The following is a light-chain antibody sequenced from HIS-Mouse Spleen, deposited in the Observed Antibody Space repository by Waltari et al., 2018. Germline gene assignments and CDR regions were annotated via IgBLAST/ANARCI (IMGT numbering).Light chain of an antibody. CDR1: RGSISSNY. CDR3: QSYDSSNPVV. V-gene: IGLV6-57*02. CDR2: EDN. J-gene: IGLJ2*01. Sequence: NFMLTQPHSVSESPGKTVTISCTGSRGSISSNYLQWYQQRPGSAPTTVICEDNQRPSGVPDRFSGSIDSSSNSASLTISGLKTEDEADYYCQSYDSSNPVVFGGGTKLTVL.